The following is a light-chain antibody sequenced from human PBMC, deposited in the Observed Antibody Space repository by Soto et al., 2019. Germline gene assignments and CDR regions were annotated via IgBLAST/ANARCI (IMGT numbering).Light chain of an antibody. CDR3: GTWDSSLSAGV. CDR2: DSD. Sequence: QSVLTQPPSVSAAPGQKVTISCSGSSSNIGNNYVSWYQQLPGTAPRLLIYDSDKRPSGIPDRFSGSKSGTSATLGITGLRTGDEADYYCGTWDSSLSAGVFGGGTKVTVL. V-gene: IGLV1-51*01. CDR1: SSNIGNNY. J-gene: IGLJ3*02.